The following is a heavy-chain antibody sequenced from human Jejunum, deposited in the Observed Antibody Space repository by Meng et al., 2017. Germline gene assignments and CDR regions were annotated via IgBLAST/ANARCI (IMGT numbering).Heavy chain of an antibody. Sequence: GGSLRLSCAASGFTFNDAWINWVRQSPGKGLEWVGTVKAKADGGTTHYAAPVKGRFTISRDESESTLYLQMNSLKTEDTALYYCTTMLAFREGVDFWGQGTLVTGSS. J-gene: IGHJ4*02. CDR2: VKAKADGGTT. CDR3: TTMLAFREGVDF. V-gene: IGHV3-15*01. D-gene: IGHD3-10*02. CDR1: GFTFNDAW.